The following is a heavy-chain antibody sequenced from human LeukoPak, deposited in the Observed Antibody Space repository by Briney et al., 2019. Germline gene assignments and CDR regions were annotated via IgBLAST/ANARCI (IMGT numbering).Heavy chain of an antibody. CDR2: INHSGST. Sequence: PSETLSLTCAVYGGSFSGYYWSWIRQPPGKGLEWIGEINHSGSTNYNPSLKSRVTISVDTSKNQFSLKLSSVTAADSAVYYCHVDRSWDRVAVTTRTRYYGMDVWGQGTTVTVSS. CDR3: HVDRSWDRVAVTTRTRYYGMDV. J-gene: IGHJ6*02. D-gene: IGHD4-17*01. CDR1: GGSFSGYY. V-gene: IGHV4-34*01.